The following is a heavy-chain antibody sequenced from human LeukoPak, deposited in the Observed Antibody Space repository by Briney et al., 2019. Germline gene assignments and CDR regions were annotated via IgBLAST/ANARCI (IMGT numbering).Heavy chain of an antibody. CDR3: ARGVVAAAGRTFDF. D-gene: IGHD6-13*01. J-gene: IGHJ4*02. V-gene: IGHV4-59*01. Sequence: PSETLSLTSTVSGDSFSHFYWSWIRQPPGKGLEWIGYIYNSGSTSYNPSLRSRVTISLDTSKNQFSLKLSSVTAADTAIYYCARGVVAAAGRTFDFWGQGTLVTVSS. CDR1: GDSFSHFY. CDR2: IYNSGST.